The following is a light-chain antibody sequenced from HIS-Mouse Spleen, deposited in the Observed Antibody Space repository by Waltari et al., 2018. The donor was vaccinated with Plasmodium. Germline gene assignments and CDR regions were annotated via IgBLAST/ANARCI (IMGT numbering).Light chain of an antibody. CDR3: QQYGSSYT. Sequence: EIVLPQSPGTLSLSPGERATLSCRASQSVSSSYLAWDQQKPGQAPRLLIYGASSRATGIPDRFSGSGSGTDFTLTISRLEPEDFAVYYCQQYGSSYTFGQGTKLEIK. CDR2: GAS. J-gene: IGKJ2*01. V-gene: IGKV3-20*01. CDR1: QSVSSSY.